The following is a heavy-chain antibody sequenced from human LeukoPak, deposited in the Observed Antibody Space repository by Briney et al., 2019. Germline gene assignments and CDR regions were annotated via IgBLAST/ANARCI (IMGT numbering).Heavy chain of an antibody. CDR3: ARSRYYDFWSGYGGYYYYYMDV. J-gene: IGHJ6*03. V-gene: IGHV1-69*05. D-gene: IGHD3-3*01. CDR2: IIPIFGTA. Sequence: GSSVKVSCKASGGTFSSYAISWVRQAPGQGLEWMGGIIPIFGTANYAQKFQGRVTINTDESTSTAYMELSSLRSEDTAVYYCARSRYYDFWSGYGGYYYYYMDVWGKGTTVTVSS. CDR1: GGTFSSYA.